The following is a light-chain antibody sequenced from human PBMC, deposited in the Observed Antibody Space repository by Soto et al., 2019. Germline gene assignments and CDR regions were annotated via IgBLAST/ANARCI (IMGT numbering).Light chain of an antibody. J-gene: IGLJ2*01. CDR1: SSDVGSYNL. Sequence: QSALTQPASVSGSPGQSSTISFTGTSSDVGSYNLVSWYQQHPGKAPKLMIYEVSKWPSGVFNRFSGSKSGNTASLTISGLQAEDEADYYCSSYAGSSTPVVFGEGTKVTVL. CDR2: EVS. CDR3: SSYAGSSTPVV. V-gene: IGLV2-23*02.